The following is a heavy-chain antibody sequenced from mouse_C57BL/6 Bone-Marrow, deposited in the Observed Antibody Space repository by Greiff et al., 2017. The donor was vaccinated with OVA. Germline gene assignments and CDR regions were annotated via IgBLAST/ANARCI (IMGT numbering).Heavy chain of an antibody. J-gene: IGHJ3*01. CDR3: ARGVLRLFAY. D-gene: IGHD1-1*01. Sequence: EVQLQESGPGLVKPSQSLSLTCSVTGYSITSGYYWNWIRQFPGNKLEWMGYISYDGSNNYNPSLKNRISITRDTSKNQFFLKLNSVTTEDTATYYCARGVLRLFAYWGQGTLVTVSA. V-gene: IGHV3-6*01. CDR1: GYSITSGYY. CDR2: ISYDGSN.